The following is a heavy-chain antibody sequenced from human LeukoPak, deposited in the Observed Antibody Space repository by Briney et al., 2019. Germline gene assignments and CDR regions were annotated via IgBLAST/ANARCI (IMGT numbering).Heavy chain of an antibody. V-gene: IGHV3-9*03. CDR3: ARAQGGSGWYGPNWYFDL. Sequence: GRSLRLSCTASGFTFDDYAMHWVRQAPGKGLEWVSGISWNSGSIGYADSVKGRFTISRDNAKNSLYLQMNSLRAEDMALYYCARAQGGSGWYGPNWYFDLWVRGTLVTVSS. D-gene: IGHD6-19*01. CDR1: GFTFDDYA. CDR2: ISWNSGSI. J-gene: IGHJ2*01.